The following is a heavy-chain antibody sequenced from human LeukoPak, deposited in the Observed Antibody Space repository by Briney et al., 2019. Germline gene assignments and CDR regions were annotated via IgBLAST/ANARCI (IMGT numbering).Heavy chain of an antibody. CDR1: GYTLTELS. D-gene: IGHD1-20*01. CDR3: ATGLAYNWNLGVHAFDI. CDR2: FDPEDGET. J-gene: IGHJ3*02. Sequence: GASVKVSCKVSGYTLTELSMHWVRQAPGKGLEWMGGFDPEDGETIYAQKFQGRVTMTEDTSTDTAYMELSSLRSEDTAVYYCATGLAYNWNLGVHAFDIWGQGTMVTVSS. V-gene: IGHV1-24*01.